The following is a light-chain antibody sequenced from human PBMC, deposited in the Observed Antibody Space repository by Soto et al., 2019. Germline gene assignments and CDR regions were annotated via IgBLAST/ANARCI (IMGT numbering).Light chain of an antibody. CDR1: SSDVGSYNL. CDR2: EVS. V-gene: IGLV2-23*02. J-gene: IGLJ2*01. CDR3: CSYATPRL. Sequence: QSALTQPASVSGSPGQSITIPCTGTSSDVGSYNLVSWYQQHPGKAPKLIIYEVSERPSGVSHRFSGSKSGSTASLTISGIQAEDAADYYCCSYATPRLFGGGTQLTVL.